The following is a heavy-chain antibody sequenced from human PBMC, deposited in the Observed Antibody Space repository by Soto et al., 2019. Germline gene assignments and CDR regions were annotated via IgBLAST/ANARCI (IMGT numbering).Heavy chain of an antibody. J-gene: IGHJ4*02. CDR1: GDTFSSYA. D-gene: IGHD3-22*01. CDR2: IIPMFGTA. CDR3: SRVGPAHYYDSSGYYSPLDY. Sequence: QVQMMQSGAEVKKPGSSVKVSCKASGDTFSSYAINWVQQAPGQGLEWMGGIIPMFGTANYAQKFKGRVTITAVESTSTVYMELSSLRSEDTAVYYCSRVGPAHYYDSSGYYSPLDYWGQGTLVTVSS. V-gene: IGHV1-69*01.